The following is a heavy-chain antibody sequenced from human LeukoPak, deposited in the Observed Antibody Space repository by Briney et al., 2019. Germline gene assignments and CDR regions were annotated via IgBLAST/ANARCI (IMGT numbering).Heavy chain of an antibody. J-gene: IGHJ3*02. CDR1: GGSFSGFY. CDR2: INHSGSA. CDR3: ARSFWFGESQHDACDI. V-gene: IGHV4-34*01. D-gene: IGHD3-10*01. Sequence: KTSETLSLTCAVYGGSFSGFYWSWIRQPPGKGLEWIGEINHSGSANYNPSLKSRVTMSADTSKSQLFLNLRSVTAADTAIYYCARSFWFGESQHDACDIWGQGTLVTVSS.